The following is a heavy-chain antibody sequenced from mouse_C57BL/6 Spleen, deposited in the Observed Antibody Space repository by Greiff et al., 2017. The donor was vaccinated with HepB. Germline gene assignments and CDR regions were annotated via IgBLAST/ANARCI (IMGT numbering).Heavy chain of an antibody. CDR1: GYAFSSSW. D-gene: IGHD2-3*01. J-gene: IGHJ4*01. CDR2: IYPGDGDT. V-gene: IGHV1-82*01. Sequence: QVQLQQSGPELVKPGASVKISCKASGYAFSSSWMNWVKQRPGKGLEWIGRIYPGDGDTNYNGKFKGKATLTADKSSSTAYMQLSSLTSEDSAVYFCAREENDGYLYAMGYWGQGTSVTVSS. CDR3: AREENDGYLYAMGY.